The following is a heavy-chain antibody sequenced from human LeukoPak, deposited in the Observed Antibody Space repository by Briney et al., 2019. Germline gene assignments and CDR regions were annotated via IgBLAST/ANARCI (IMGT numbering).Heavy chain of an antibody. CDR1: VCTFSNYW. CDR3: VRGQTIDY. D-gene: IGHD3-3*01. V-gene: IGHV3-74*01. CDR2: IKSDGTGI. Sequence: GGSVRLSCTTSVCTFSNYWMYGVRQAPGKGLVWVSRIKSDGTGITYTDSVEGRFTISRDNAKNTLYLQMNSLRDEDTAVYYCVRGQTIDYWGQGTLVTVSS. J-gene: IGHJ4*02.